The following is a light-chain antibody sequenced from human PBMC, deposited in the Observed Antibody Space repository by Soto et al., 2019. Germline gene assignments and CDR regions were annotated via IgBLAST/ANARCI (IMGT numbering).Light chain of an antibody. CDR2: DAY. V-gene: IGKV1-5*01. Sequence: DIQMTQSPSTLSASVGDRVTITCRASQTISNWLAWYQQKPGQAPKLLIYDAYSLESGVPSRFSGSASGTEFTLTISRLQPDDFATYYCQQYNSYQYTFGQGTNLEI. CDR1: QTISNW. CDR3: QQYNSYQYT. J-gene: IGKJ2*01.